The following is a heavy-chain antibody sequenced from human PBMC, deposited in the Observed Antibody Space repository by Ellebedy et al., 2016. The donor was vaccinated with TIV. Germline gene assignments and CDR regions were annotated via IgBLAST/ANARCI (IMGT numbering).Heavy chain of an antibody. Sequence: SETLSLTXSVSGGTVSTYKWNWIRHYPGKALEWIGYISDGGSKIYNPSLKTRVTMSVDAARNQVSLSLRSVTAADTAVYYCAGSDYGDPPEWFDPWGPGTRVTVSA. D-gene: IGHD4/OR15-4a*01. CDR2: ISDGGSK. V-gene: IGHV4-59*02. J-gene: IGHJ5*02. CDR3: AGSDYGDPPEWFDP. CDR1: GGTVSTYK.